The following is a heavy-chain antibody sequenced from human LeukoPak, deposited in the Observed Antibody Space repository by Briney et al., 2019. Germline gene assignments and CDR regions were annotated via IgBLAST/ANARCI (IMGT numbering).Heavy chain of an antibody. V-gene: IGHV5-51*01. CDR3: ARHAVVAGPTGWFDA. CDR1: GYSFTSYW. CDR2: IYPGDSDT. J-gene: IGHJ5*02. Sequence: GESLKISCKGSGYSFTSYWIGWVRQMPGKGLEWMGIIYPGDSDTRYSPSFQGQVTISADKSINTAYLQWNSLRAPDTARYYCARHAVVAGPTGWFDAWGQGTLVTVSS. D-gene: IGHD1-1*01.